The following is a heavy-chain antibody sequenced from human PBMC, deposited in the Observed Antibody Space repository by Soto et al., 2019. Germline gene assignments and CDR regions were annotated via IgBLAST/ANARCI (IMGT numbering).Heavy chain of an antibody. J-gene: IGHJ4*02. CDR2: IYYSGST. Sequence: SETLSLTCTVSGGSISSYYWSWIRQPPGKGLEWIGYIYYSGSTNYNPSLKSRVTISVDTSKNQFSLKLSSVTAADTAVYYCARARQLERRYYFEYWGQGTLVTVSS. CDR1: GGSISSYY. CDR3: ARARQLERRYYFEY. V-gene: IGHV4-59*01. D-gene: IGHD1-1*01.